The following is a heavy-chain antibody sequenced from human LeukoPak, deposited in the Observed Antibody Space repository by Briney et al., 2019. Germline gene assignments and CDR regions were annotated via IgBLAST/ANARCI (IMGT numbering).Heavy chain of an antibody. CDR3: AREMRGDLDY. V-gene: IGHV3-30-3*01. CDR1: GFTFSNYA. J-gene: IGHJ4*02. Sequence: PGRSLRHSCAASGFTFSNYAMHWVRQAPGKGLEWVAVISYDGTNQYYADSVKGRFTISRDKSKNTLYLQTNSLTTEDTAVYYCAREMRGDLDYWGQGTLVTVSS. CDR2: ISYDGTNQ. D-gene: IGHD3-10*01.